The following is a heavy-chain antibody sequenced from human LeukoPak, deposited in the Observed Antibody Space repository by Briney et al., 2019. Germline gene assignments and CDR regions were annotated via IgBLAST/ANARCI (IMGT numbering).Heavy chain of an antibody. CDR1: GYTFTSYA. CDR3: ARDEEWTTVYPPYYGMDV. CDR2: INAGNGNT. D-gene: IGHD4-11*01. J-gene: IGHJ6*02. V-gene: IGHV1-3*01. Sequence: ASVKVSCKASGYTFTSYAMHWVRQAPGQRLGWMGWINAGNGNTKYSQKFQGRVTITRDTSASTAYMELSSLRSEDTAVYYCARDEEWTTVYPPYYGMDVWGQGTTVTVSS.